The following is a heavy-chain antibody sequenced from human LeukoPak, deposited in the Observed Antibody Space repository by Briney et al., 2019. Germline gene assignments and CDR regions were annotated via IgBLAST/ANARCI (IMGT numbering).Heavy chain of an antibody. Sequence: GGSLRLSCAASGFTFNSYSMNWVRQAPGKGLEWVSYISSASSTIYYADSVKGRLTISRDNAKTSLYLQVNSLRDEDTAVYYCARGLDYWGQGTLVTVSS. J-gene: IGHJ4*02. CDR2: ISSASSTI. CDR1: GFTFNSYS. CDR3: ARGLDY. V-gene: IGHV3-48*02.